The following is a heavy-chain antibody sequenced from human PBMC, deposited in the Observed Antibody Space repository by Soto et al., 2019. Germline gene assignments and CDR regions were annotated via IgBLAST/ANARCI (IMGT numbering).Heavy chain of an antibody. CDR2: ISSSGSKR. Sequence: GGTLRLSCAASGFTFRNFEMNWVRQVPGKGLEWISYISSSGSKRYYADSVKGRFIVSRDNSNDSLFLEMNSLRDEDTGVYYCARDSIAAPNWFDPWGQGTLVTVSS. D-gene: IGHD6-6*01. V-gene: IGHV3-48*03. CDR1: GFTFRNFE. CDR3: ARDSIAAPNWFDP. J-gene: IGHJ5*02.